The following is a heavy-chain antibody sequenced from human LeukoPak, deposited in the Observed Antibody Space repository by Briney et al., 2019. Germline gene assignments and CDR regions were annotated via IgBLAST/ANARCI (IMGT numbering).Heavy chain of an antibody. CDR1: GFTFGDYA. D-gene: IGHD3-22*01. CDR3: TRDAFYYDSSGYYRFDY. J-gene: IGHJ4*02. V-gene: IGHV3-49*04. Sequence: GGSLRLSCTASGFTFGDYAMSWVRQAPGKGLEWVGFIRSKAYGGTTEYAASVKGRFTISRDDSKSIAYLQTNSLKTEDTAVYYCTRDAFYYDSSGYYRFDYWGQGTLVTVSS. CDR2: IRSKAYGGTT.